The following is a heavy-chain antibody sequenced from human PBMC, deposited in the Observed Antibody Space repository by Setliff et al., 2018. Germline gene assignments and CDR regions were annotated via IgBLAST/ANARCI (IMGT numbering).Heavy chain of an antibody. V-gene: IGHV5-51*01. Sequence: GESLKISCKASEYSFTTYWIGWVRQMPGKGLEWMGIICPGDSDTRYSPSFQGQVTISADKSINTAYLQWSSLKASDTAMYYCARRNTAMVYGFDIWGQGTMVTVSS. CDR2: ICPGDSDT. CDR1: EYSFTTYW. D-gene: IGHD5-18*01. CDR3: ARRNTAMVYGFDI. J-gene: IGHJ3*02.